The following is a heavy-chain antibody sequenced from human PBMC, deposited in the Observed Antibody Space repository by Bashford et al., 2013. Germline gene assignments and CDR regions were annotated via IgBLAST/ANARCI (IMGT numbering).Heavy chain of an antibody. D-gene: IGHD6-19*01. CDR2: MNPNSGNT. Sequence: ASVKVSCKASGGTFSSYAINWVRQATGQGLEWMGWMNPNSGNTGYAQKFQGRVTMTRNTSISTAYMELSSLRSEDTAVYYCARRESSGYRYYYYGMDVWGQGTTVTVSS. V-gene: IGHV1-8*02. J-gene: IGHJ6*02. CDR3: ARRESSGYRYYYYGMDV. CDR1: GGTFSSYA.